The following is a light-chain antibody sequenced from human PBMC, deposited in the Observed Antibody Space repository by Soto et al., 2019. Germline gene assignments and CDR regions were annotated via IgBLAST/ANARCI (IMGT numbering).Light chain of an antibody. CDR2: DES. CDR3: RQYNKWPPIT. CDR1: QSVXTD. Sequence: IGMTQCAASLSVSRGDRATLACMSSQSVXTDLGWYKQKPGQATRILIXDESSRATGIPARFSGSGSGREFTLTIISLQSEERAVHYCRQYNKWPPITFGQGTRLEIK. V-gene: IGKV3-15*01. J-gene: IGKJ5*01.